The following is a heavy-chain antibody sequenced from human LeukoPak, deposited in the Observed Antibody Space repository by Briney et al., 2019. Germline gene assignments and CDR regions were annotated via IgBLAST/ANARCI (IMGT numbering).Heavy chain of an antibody. CDR1: GFTFSSYG. J-gene: IGHJ3*02. V-gene: IGHV3-30*02. D-gene: IGHD6-19*01. CDR3: ANRAVAGQIDAFDI. Sequence: GGSLRLACAASGFTFSSYGMHWVRQAPGKGLEWVAFIRYDGSNKYYADSVKGRFTISRDNSKNTLYLQMNSLRAEDTAVYYCANRAVAGQIDAFDIWGQGTMVTVSS. CDR2: IRYDGSNK.